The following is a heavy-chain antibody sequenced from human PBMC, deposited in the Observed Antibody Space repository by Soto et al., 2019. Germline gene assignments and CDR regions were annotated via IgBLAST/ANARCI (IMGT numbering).Heavy chain of an antibody. CDR2: IYYSGST. Sequence: SETLSLTCTVSGGSISSSSYYWGWIRQPPGKGLEWIGSIYYSGSTYYNPSLKSRVTISVDTSKNQFSLKLSSVTAADTAVYYCAALDYGDYVSLVPNWGQGTLVTVSS. D-gene: IGHD4-17*01. V-gene: IGHV4-39*01. CDR3: AALDYGDYVSLVPN. CDR1: GGSISSSSYY. J-gene: IGHJ4*02.